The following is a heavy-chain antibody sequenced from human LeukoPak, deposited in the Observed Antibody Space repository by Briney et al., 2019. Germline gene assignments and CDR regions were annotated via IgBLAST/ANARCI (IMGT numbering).Heavy chain of an antibody. CDR2: MYYSGST. J-gene: IGHJ5*02. Sequence: PSETLSLTCTVSGGSISSGDYYWSWIRQPPGKGLEWIGYMYYSGSTYYNPSLKSRATISVDTSKNQFSLKLTSVTAADTAVYYCARVISDIAVSGTSWFDPWGQGTLVTVSS. CDR1: GGSISSGDYY. V-gene: IGHV4-30-4*02. CDR3: ARVISDIAVSGTSWFDP. D-gene: IGHD6-19*01.